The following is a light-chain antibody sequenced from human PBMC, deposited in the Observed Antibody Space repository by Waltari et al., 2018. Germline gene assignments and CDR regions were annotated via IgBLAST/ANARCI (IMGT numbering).Light chain of an antibody. J-gene: IGKJ4*01. Sequence: IVLTPSPATLSLSPGERATLSCRASQTVNTYLAWYQQRPGQAPRLLIYDTSNRATGIPDRFSGSGSETDFTLTISSLEPEDCAVYYCQQRRRWPLTFGGGSKVEI. CDR2: DTS. CDR3: QQRRRWPLT. V-gene: IGKV3-11*01. CDR1: QTVNTY.